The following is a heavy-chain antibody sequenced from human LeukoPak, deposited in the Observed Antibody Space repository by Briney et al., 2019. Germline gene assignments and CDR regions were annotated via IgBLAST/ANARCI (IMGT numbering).Heavy chain of an antibody. D-gene: IGHD6-13*01. CDR3: ARRRRIAAVGTDAFDI. Sequence: SETLSLTCTVSGDSISSYYWNWIRQPPGKGLEWIGYIYYSGSTNYNPSLKSRVTISVATSKNQFSLKLSSVTAADTAVYYCARRRRIAAVGTDAFDIWGQGTMVTVSS. CDR2: IYYSGST. J-gene: IGHJ3*02. V-gene: IGHV4-59*08. CDR1: GDSISSYY.